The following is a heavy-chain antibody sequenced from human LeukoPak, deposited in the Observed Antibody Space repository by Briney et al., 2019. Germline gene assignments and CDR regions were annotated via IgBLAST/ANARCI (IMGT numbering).Heavy chain of an antibody. CDR3: ARLSHGLGDAFDI. CDR1: GYSISSGYY. V-gene: IGHV4-38-2*02. D-gene: IGHD3/OR15-3a*01. J-gene: IGHJ3*02. CDR2: IYHSGST. Sequence: SETLSLTCTVSGYSISSGYYWGWIRQPPGKGLEWIGSIYHSGSTYYNPSLKSRVTISVDTSKNQFSLKLSSVTAADTAVYYCARLSHGLGDAFDIWGQGTMVTVSS.